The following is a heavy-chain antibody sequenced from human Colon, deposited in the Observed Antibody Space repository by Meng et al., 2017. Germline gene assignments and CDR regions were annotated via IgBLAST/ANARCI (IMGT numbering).Heavy chain of an antibody. Sequence: GGSLRPSCAASGFTFSSYGMHWVRQAPGKGLEWVAVIWYDGSNKYYADSVKGRLTISRDNSKNTLFLKMNSLRAEDTAVYYCARDWGCKAGRNYYFYYGMDVWGQGTTVTVSS. D-gene: IGHD6-13*01. CDR1: GFTFSSYG. V-gene: IGHV3-33*01. CDR3: ARDWGCKAGRNYYFYYGMDV. J-gene: IGHJ6*02. CDR2: IWYDGSNK.